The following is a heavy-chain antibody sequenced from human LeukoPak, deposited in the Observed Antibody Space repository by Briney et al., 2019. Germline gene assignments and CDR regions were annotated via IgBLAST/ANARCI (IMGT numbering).Heavy chain of an antibody. J-gene: IGHJ5*02. CDR1: GFTFSIYS. D-gene: IGHD3-3*01. CDR2: ISSSSSTI. Sequence: GGSLRLSCAASGFTFSIYSMNWVRQAPGKGLEWVSYISSSSSTIYYADSVKGRFTISRDNAKNSLYLQMNSLRAEDTAVYYRARESFLEWLLSANWFDPWGQGTLVTVSS. CDR3: ARESFLEWLLSANWFDP. V-gene: IGHV3-48*01.